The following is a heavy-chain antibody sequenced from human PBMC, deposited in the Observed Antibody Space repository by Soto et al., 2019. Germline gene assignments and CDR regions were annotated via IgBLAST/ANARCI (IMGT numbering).Heavy chain of an antibody. V-gene: IGHV4-59*08. CDR3: ARRIKYYYAMDV. D-gene: IGHD2-15*01. J-gene: IGHJ6*02. Sequence: QVQLQESGPGLVKPSETLSLTCTVSGGSISSYYWSWIRQPPGKGLEWIGYISDSGSTNYNPSLKSRVTISVHTSNNQCSLRRSSVTAADTAVYYCARRIKYYYAMDVWGQGTTVTVSS. CDR2: ISDSGST. CDR1: GGSISSYY.